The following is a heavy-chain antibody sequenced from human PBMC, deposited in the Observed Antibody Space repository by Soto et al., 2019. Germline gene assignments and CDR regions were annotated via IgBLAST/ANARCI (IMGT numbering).Heavy chain of an antibody. CDR3: AAGGGLPRYY. D-gene: IGHD5-12*01. V-gene: IGHV4-30-2*01. Sequence: QLQLQESGSGLVKPSQTLSLTCAVSVGSISSGGYSWSWIRQPPGKHLEGIGYIYHRGSTYYNPSLKSRVTISVDRSKNQFSMNLSSVIAADTAVYYCAAGGGLPRYYWGQGTLVTVSS. CDR1: VGSISSGGYS. J-gene: IGHJ4*02. CDR2: IYHRGST.